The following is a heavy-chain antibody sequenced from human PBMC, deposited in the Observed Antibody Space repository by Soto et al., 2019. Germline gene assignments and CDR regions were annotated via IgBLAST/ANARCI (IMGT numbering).Heavy chain of an antibody. CDR1: GGSISSYY. J-gene: IGHJ4*02. V-gene: IGHV4-4*07. Sequence: SETLSLTCTVSGGSISSYYWSWIRQPAGKGLEWIGRIYTSGSTNYNPSLKSRVTMSVDTSKNQFSLKLSSVTAADTAVYYCAREWSYYDTYYFDYWGQGTLVAVSS. CDR3: AREWSYYDTYYFDY. CDR2: IYTSGST. D-gene: IGHD1-26*01.